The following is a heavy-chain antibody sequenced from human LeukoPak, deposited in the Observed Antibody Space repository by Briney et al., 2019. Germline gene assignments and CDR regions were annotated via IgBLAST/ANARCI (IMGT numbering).Heavy chain of an antibody. V-gene: IGHV7-4-1*02. CDR2: INTNTWNP. D-gene: IGHD4-17*01. J-gene: IGHJ4*02. CDR3: ARSNNDGDYLGVEFDY. Sequence: GASVKVSCKASGYTFSIYAMNWVRQAPGQGLEWMGWINTNTWNPTYAQGFTGRFVFSLDTSVSTAYLQISSLQAEDTAVYSCARSNNDGDYLGVEFDYWGQGTLVTVSS. CDR1: GYTFSIYA.